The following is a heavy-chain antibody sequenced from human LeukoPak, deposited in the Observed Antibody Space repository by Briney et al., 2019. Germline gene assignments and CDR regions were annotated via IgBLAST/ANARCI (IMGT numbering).Heavy chain of an antibody. CDR2: IIPIFGTA. CDR1: GGTFSSYA. CDR3: ARDSTTVTTEYYFDY. D-gene: IGHD4-17*01. J-gene: IGHJ4*02. Sequence: ASVKVSCKASGGTFSSYAISWVRQAPGQGLEWMGGIIPIFGTANYAQKFQGRVTITADESTSTAYMELSSLRSEDTAVYYCARDSTTVTTEYYFDYWGQGTLVTVSS. V-gene: IGHV1-69*13.